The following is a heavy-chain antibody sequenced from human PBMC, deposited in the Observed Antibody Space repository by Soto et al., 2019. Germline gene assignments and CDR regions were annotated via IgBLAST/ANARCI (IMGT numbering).Heavy chain of an antibody. Sequence: QVQLVQSGAEVKKPGASVKVSCKASGYIFTGYYMHWLRQAPGQGLEWMGWSNPNSGGTKYAQKLQGRVTTTNDTSINTAYMELSGLISDDTAVYYCARGDFDSSANYYAGWFDPWGQGTLVTVSS. CDR2: SNPNSGGT. V-gene: IGHV1-2*02. D-gene: IGHD3-22*01. CDR3: ARGDFDSSANYYAGWFDP. CDR1: GYIFTGYY. J-gene: IGHJ5*02.